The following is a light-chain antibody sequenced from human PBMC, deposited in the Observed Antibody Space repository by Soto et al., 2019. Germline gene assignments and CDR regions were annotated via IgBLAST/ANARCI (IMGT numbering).Light chain of an antibody. CDR3: AAWDDSLNAVL. CDR1: TSNIGTNA. Sequence: QSVLTQPPSASGTPGQRVTISCSGSTSNIGTNAVNWYQQLPGTAPKLLIYRNSHRPSGVPHRFSGSKSGTSASLAISGLQSEDEAAYYCAAWDDSLNAVLFGGGTKLTVL. V-gene: IGLV1-44*01. J-gene: IGLJ2*01. CDR2: RNS.